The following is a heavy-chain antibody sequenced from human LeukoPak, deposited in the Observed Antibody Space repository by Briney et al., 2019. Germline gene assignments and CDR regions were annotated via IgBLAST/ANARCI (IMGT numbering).Heavy chain of an antibody. CDR2: IYYSGST. CDR1: GGSISSGGYY. J-gene: IGHJ5*02. V-gene: IGHV4-31*03. CDR3: ARDPGGILTGYYNWFDP. D-gene: IGHD3-9*01. Sequence: PSQTLSLTCTVSGGSISSGGYYWSWIRQHPGKGLGWIGYIYYSGSTYYNPSLKSRVTISVDTYKNQFSLKLSSVTAADTAVYYCARDPGGILTGYYNWFDPWGQGTLVTVSS.